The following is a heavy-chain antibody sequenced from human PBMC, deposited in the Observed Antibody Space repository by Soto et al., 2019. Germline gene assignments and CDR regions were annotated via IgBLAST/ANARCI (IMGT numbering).Heavy chain of an antibody. V-gene: IGHV5-51*01. J-gene: IGHJ4*02. CDR2: IYPGDSDT. Sequence: PGESLKISCTGSGYSFTRYWIGWVRQMPGKGLEWMGIIYPGDSDTRYSPSFQGQVTISADKSISTAYLQWSSLKASDTAMYYCARHEGYYGSPAAGLFDYWGQGTLVTVSS. CDR3: ARHEGYYGSPAAGLFDY. CDR1: GYSFTRYW. D-gene: IGHD3-10*01.